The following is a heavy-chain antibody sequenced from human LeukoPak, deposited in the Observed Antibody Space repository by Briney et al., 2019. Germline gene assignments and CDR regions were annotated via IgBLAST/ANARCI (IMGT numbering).Heavy chain of an antibody. J-gene: IGHJ6*02. CDR2: IIPILGTA. V-gene: IGHV1-69*13. Sequence: SVKVSCKASGGTFSSYAISWVRQAPGQGLEWMGGIIPILGTANYAQKFQGRVTITADESTSTAYMELSSLRSEDTAVYYCARAGSDLYGMDVWGQGTTVTVSS. D-gene: IGHD2-21*02. CDR1: GGTFSSYA. CDR3: ARAGSDLYGMDV.